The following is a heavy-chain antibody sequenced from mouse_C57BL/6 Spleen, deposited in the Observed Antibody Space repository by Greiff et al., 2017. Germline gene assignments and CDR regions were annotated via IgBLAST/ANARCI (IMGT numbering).Heavy chain of an antibody. D-gene: IGHD2-10*02. V-gene: IGHV1-15*01. CDR1: GYTFTDYE. CDR3: VWIRDYAMDY. J-gene: IGHJ4*01. CDR2: IDPETGGT. Sequence: VQLQQSGAELVRPGASVTLSCKASGYTFTDYEMHWVKQTPVHGLEWIGAIDPETGGTAYNQKFKGKAILTADKSSSTAYMELRSLTSEDSAVYYCVWIRDYAMDYWGHGASVTVSS.